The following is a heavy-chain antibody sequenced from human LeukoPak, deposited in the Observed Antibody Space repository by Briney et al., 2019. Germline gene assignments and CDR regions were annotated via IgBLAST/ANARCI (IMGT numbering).Heavy chain of an antibody. V-gene: IGHV3-30-3*01. J-gene: IGHJ4*02. Sequence: GGSLRLSCAASGFTFSSYAMHWVRQAPGKGLEWVAVISYDGSNKYYADSVKGRFTISRDNSKNTLYLQMNSLRAEDTAVYYCARPNDDGGLDYWGQGTLVTVSS. CDR1: GFTFSSYA. CDR2: ISYDGSNK. CDR3: ARPNDDGGLDY. D-gene: IGHD1-1*01.